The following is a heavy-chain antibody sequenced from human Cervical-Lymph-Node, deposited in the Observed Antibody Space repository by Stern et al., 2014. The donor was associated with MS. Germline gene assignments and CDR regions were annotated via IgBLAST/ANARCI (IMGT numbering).Heavy chain of an antibody. CDR2: IYYRGTP. J-gene: IGHJ5*02. V-gene: IGHV4-59*11. CDR3: ARATDL. Sequence: QVQLQESGPGLLRPSETLSLTCTVSGAYITSHFWSWIRQPPGKGLEWVGYIYYRGTPNYNATPQGRAAISIDASKTQFSLRLSSVTAADTAVYYCARATDLWGQGTLVTVSS. CDR1: GAYITSHF.